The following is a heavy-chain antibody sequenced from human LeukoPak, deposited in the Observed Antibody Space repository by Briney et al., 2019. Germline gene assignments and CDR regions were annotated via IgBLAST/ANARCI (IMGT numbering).Heavy chain of an antibody. D-gene: IGHD3-22*01. CDR1: GYTVTSYV. CDR3: ARYYYYYDTSGYYSDAFDV. J-gene: IGHJ3*01. CDR2: INAYNGNT. Sequence: GASVKVSCKTSGYTVTSYVISWVRQAPGQGLEWMGWINAYNGNTNYAQKLQDRVTMTTDTSTSTAYMELRSLRSDDTAVYYCARYYYYYDTSGYYSDAFDVWGQGTMVTVSS. V-gene: IGHV1-18*01.